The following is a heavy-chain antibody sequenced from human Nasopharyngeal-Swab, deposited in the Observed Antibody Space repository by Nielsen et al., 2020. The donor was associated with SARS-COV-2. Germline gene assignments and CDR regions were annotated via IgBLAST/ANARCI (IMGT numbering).Heavy chain of an antibody. J-gene: IGHJ4*02. CDR1: GGSISSSSYY. CDR2: IYYSGST. CDR3: ARTDYYGSGSPDY. D-gene: IGHD3-10*01. V-gene: IGHV4-39*01. Sequence: GSLRLSCTVSGGSISSSSYYWGWICQPPGKGLEWIGSIYYSGSTYYNPSLKSRVTISVDTSKNQFSLKLSSVTAADTAVYYCARTDYYGSGSPDYWGQGTLVTVSS.